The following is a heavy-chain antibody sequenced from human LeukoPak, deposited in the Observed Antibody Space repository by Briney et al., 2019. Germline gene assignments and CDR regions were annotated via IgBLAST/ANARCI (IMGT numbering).Heavy chain of an antibody. CDR3: ARDQSDYYGSGSYSEGSY. CDR2: ISGSSGTI. J-gene: IGHJ4*02. V-gene: IGHV3-48*02. D-gene: IGHD3-10*01. Sequence: GGSLRLSCAASGFTFSTFSMKWVRQAPGKGLEWVSYISGSSGTIYYAESVKGRFTISRDNAKNSLYLQMNGLRDEDTAVYYCARDQSDYYGSGSYSEGSYWGQGTLVTVSS. CDR1: GFTFSTFS.